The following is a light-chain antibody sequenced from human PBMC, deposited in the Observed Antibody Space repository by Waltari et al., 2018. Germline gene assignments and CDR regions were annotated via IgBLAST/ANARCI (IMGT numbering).Light chain of an antibody. J-gene: IGKJ2*01. CDR2: TAS. V-gene: IGKV1-39*01. Sequence: DIQMTQAPSSLSASVGDRVTMTCRASQSITRHLNWFQQQPGKAPKLLIHTASSLQSGVPSRFSGSGSGTHFTLTITSLQPEDFATYFCQQSYITPYTFGQGTKLEIK. CDR1: QSITRH. CDR3: QQSYITPYT.